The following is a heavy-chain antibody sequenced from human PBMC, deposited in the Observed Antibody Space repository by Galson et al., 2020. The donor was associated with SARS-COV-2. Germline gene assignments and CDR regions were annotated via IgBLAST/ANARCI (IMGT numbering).Heavy chain of an antibody. J-gene: IGHJ4*02. CDR1: GFTFTSHA. CDR3: ARDYDVLTGDPSHFFDS. Sequence: GGSLRLSCSASGFTFTSHAMHWVRQAPGKGLEWVAVISHDGTSENYVDSVKGRFSISRDRSKNTLYLEMNNLRPEDTAVYYCARDYDVLTGDPSHFFDSWGQGTLVTVSS. CDR2: ISHDGTSE. D-gene: IGHD3-9*01. V-gene: IGHV3-30*04.